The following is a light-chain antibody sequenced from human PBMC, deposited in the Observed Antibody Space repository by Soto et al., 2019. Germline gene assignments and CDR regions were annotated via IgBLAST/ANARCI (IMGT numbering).Light chain of an antibody. Sequence: QSVLTQPPSVSGAPGQGVTISCTGSSSNIGAGYDVHWYQQLPGAAPKLLIFGNDNRPSGVPDRFSGSRSGTSASLAITGLQAEDEADYYCCSYAGSYTVVFGGGTKVTVL. V-gene: IGLV1-40*01. CDR2: GND. J-gene: IGLJ2*01. CDR3: CSYAGSYTVV. CDR1: SSNIGAGYD.